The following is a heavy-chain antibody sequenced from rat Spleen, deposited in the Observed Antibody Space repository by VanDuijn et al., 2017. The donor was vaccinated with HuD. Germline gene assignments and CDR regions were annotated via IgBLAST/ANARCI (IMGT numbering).Heavy chain of an antibody. V-gene: IGHV5-31*01. CDR1: GFTFNNYW. J-gene: IGHJ2*01. CDR3: TRGGFHRY. Sequence: EVQLVESGGGLVQPGRSLKLSCVASGFTFNNYWMTWIRQAPGKGLEWVASITNTGRSTYYPDSVRGRFAISRDTAENTLYLQMSSLRSEDTATYYCTRGGFHRYWGQGVMVTVSS. CDR2: ITNTGRST.